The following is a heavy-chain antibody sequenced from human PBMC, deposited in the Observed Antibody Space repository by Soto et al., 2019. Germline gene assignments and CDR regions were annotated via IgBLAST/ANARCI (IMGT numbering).Heavy chain of an antibody. D-gene: IGHD2-2*01. CDR3: ARGRDIVVVPAAPKTWFDP. J-gene: IGHJ5*02. CDR1: GYTFTGYY. Sequence: QVQLVQSGAEVKKPGASVKVSCKASGYTFTGYYMHWVRQAPGQGLEWMGWINPNSGGTNYAQKFQGWVTMTRDTSLSTAYMELSRLRSDDTAVYYCARGRDIVVVPAAPKTWFDPWGQGTLVTVSS. V-gene: IGHV1-2*04. CDR2: INPNSGGT.